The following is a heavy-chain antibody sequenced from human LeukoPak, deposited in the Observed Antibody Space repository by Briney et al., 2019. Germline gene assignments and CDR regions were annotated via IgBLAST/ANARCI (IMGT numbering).Heavy chain of an antibody. CDR3: TRRYCSSTSCYDY. CDR1: GFTFSGSA. J-gene: IGHJ4*02. CDR2: IRSKANSYAT. V-gene: IGHV3-73*01. D-gene: IGHD2-2*01. Sequence: GGSLRLSCAASGFTFSGSAMHWVRQASGKGLEWVGRIRSKANSYATAYAASVKGRFTISRDDSKSTAYLQMNSLKTEDTAVYYCTRRYCSSTSCYDYWGQGTLVTVSS.